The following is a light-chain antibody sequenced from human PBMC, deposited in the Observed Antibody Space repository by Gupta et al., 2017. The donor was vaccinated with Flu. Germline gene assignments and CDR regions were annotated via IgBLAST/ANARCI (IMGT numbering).Light chain of an antibody. J-gene: IGKJ4*01. V-gene: IGKV3-11*01. CDR3: QQRSKWPPIT. CDR2: DAS. CDR1: QSVSSY. Sequence: EIVLTQSPATLSLSPGERATLSFRASQSVSSYLAWYQQKPGQAPRLLIYDASNRDTGIPARFSGSGYGTDFTLTISSREPEDFAVYYCQQRSKWPPITFGGGTKVEIK.